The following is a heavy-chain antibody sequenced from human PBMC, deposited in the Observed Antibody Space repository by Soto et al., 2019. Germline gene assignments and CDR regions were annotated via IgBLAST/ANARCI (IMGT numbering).Heavy chain of an antibody. V-gene: IGHV5-51*01. J-gene: IGHJ6*03. CDR3: ARQAGYSSSWSYYYYYMDV. CDR2: IYPGDSDT. D-gene: IGHD6-13*01. Sequence: GETLKISCKGSGYSFTSYLSGWVRQMTGKGLEWMGIIYPGDSDTRYSPSFQGQVTISADKSISTAYLQWSSLKASDTAMYYCARQAGYSSSWSYYYYYMDVWGKGTTVTVSS. CDR1: GYSFTSYL.